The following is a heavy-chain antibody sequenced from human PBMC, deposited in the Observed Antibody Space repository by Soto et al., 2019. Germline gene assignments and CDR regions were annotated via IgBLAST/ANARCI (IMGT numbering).Heavy chain of an antibody. D-gene: IGHD3-22*01. CDR3: ARFADYDSSGYYPPFDY. CDR1: GFPFGDFG. J-gene: IGHJ4*02. CDR2: ISHDGSDK. V-gene: IGHV3-30*03. Sequence: GGSLRLSCAASGFPFGDFGMHWLRQAPGKGLEWVAVISHDGSDKFYADSVKARFTISRDNSKNTLYLQMSGLRGEDTAVYYCARFADYDSSGYYPPFDYWGQGTLVTVSS.